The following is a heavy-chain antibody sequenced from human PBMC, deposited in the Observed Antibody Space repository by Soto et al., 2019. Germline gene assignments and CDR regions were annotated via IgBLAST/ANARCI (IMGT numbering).Heavy chain of an antibody. V-gene: IGHV1-2*04. D-gene: IGHD3-3*01. CDR1: GYTFTGYY. CDR3: ARALIPFDFWKPKSATNWFDP. CDR2: INPNSGGT. J-gene: IGHJ5*02. Sequence: ASVKVSCKASGYTFTGYYMHWVRQAPGQGLEWMGWINPNSGGTNYAQKFQGWVTMTRDTSISTAYMELSRLRSDDTAVYYCARALIPFDFWKPKSATNWFDPWGQGTLVTVS.